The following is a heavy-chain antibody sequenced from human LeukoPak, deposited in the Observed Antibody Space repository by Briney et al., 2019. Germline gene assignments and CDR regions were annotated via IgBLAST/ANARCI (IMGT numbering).Heavy chain of an antibody. D-gene: IGHD5-18*01. CDR3: ARATGGYGYGL. J-gene: IGHJ4*02. CDR1: GFTVGACY. V-gene: IGHV3-53*01. Sequence: GGSLRLSCAASGFTVGACYMSWVRQAPGKGLEWVSGMYSESSTSYADSVKGRFTISRDNSKNTLSLQMNSLRVEDTAVYYCARATGGYGYGLWGQGTLVTVSS. CDR2: MYSESST.